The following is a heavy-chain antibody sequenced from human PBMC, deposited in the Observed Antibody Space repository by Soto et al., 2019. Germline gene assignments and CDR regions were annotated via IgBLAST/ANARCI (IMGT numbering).Heavy chain of an antibody. J-gene: IGHJ6*03. CDR3: ARVARHYDFWSGYPTYYYMDV. V-gene: IGHV3-72*01. D-gene: IGHD3-3*01. Sequence: EVQLVESGGGLVQPGGSLRLSCAASGFTFSDHYMDWVRQAPGKGLEWVGRTRNKANSYTTEYAASVKGRFTISRDDSKNSLYLQMNSLKTEDTAVYYCARVARHYDFWSGYPTYYYMDVWGKGTTVTVSS. CDR1: GFTFSDHY. CDR2: TRNKANSYTT.